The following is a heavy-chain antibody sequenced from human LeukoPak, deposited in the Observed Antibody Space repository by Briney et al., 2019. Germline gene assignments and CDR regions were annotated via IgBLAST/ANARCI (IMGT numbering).Heavy chain of an antibody. J-gene: IGHJ3*01. CDR2: IKQDGSEK. D-gene: IGHD6-13*01. V-gene: IGHV3-7*04. CDR3: VRYSSSFHAFDV. CDR1: GLTFSSYW. Sequence: GGSLRLSCEASGLTFSSYWMTWVRQAPGKGLEWVANIKQDGSEKYYVDSVKGRFTISRDNAKNSLYLQMNSLRAEDTAVYYCVRYSSSFHAFDVWGRGTMVTISS.